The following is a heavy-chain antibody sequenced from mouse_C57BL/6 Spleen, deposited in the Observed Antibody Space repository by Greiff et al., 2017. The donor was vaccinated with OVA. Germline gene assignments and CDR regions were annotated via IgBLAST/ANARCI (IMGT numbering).Heavy chain of an antibody. J-gene: IGHJ2*01. CDR2: FHPYNDDT. CDR3: ARGPKYGSSYYFDY. Sequence: PLQQSGAELVKPGASVKMSCKASGYTFTTYPIEWMKQNHGKSLEWIGNFHPYNDDTKYNEKFKGKATLTVEKSSSTVYLELSRLTSDDSAVYYCARGPKYGSSYYFDYWGQGTTLTVSS. D-gene: IGHD1-1*01. CDR1: GYTFTTYP. V-gene: IGHV1-47*01.